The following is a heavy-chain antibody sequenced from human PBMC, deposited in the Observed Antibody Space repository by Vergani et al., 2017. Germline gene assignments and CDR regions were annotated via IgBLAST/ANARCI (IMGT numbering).Heavy chain of an antibody. J-gene: IGHJ6*02. CDR1: GFTFSSYE. D-gene: IGHD1-26*01. CDR2: ISSSSSYI. Sequence: EVQLVESGGGLVQPGGSLRLSCAASGFTFSSYEMNWVRQAPGKGLEWVSYISSSSSYIYYADSVKGRFTISRDNAKNSLYLQMNSLRAEDTAVYYCARVLWELSYGMDVWGQGTTVTVSS. CDR3: ARVLWELSYGMDV. V-gene: IGHV3-48*03.